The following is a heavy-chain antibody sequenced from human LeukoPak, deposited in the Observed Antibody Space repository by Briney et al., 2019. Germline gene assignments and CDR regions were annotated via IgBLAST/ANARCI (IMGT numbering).Heavy chain of an antibody. CDR1: GFTFSSYA. D-gene: IGHD4-17*01. V-gene: IGHV3-30-3*01. J-gene: IGHJ4*02. Sequence: PGGSLRLSCAASGFTFSSYAMHWVRQAPGKGLEWVAVISYDGSNKYYADSVKGRFTISRDNSKNTLYLQMSSLRAEDTAVYYCARDYEKFYGDYVGISDYWGQGTLVTVSS. CDR2: ISYDGSNK. CDR3: ARDYEKFYGDYVGISDY.